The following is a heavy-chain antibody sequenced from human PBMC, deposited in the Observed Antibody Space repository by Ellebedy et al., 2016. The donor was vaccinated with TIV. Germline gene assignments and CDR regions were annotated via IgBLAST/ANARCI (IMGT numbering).Heavy chain of an antibody. Sequence: GESLKISCAASGFTFSSYWMSWFRQAPGKGLERVANINQDGSETYYVDSVKGRFAISRDNAKNSLYLQMTSLTAEDTAVFYCARDRYCSRTTSCFYFDYWGQGALVTVSS. CDR3: ARDRYCSRTTSCFYFDY. V-gene: IGHV3-7*01. CDR1: GFTFSSYW. D-gene: IGHD2-2*01. CDR2: INQDGSET. J-gene: IGHJ4*02.